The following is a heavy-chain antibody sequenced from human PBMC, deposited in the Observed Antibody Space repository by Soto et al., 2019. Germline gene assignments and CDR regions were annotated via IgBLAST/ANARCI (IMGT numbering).Heavy chain of an antibody. CDR1: GFTFDDYA. CDR3: VKDIDVVVVAAPMD. V-gene: IGHV3-9*01. Sequence: EVQLVESGGGLVQPGRSLRLSCAASGFTFDDYAMHWVRQAPGKGLEWVSGISWNSGSIGYADSVKGRFTISRDNAKNSLYLQMNSLRAEDTALYYCVKDIDVVVVAAPMDWGQGTLVTVSS. CDR2: ISWNSGSI. D-gene: IGHD2-15*01. J-gene: IGHJ4*02.